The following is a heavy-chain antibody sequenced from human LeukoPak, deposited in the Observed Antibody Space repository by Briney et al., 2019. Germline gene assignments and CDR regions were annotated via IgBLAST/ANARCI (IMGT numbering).Heavy chain of an antibody. V-gene: IGHV4-34*03. D-gene: IGHD1-14*01. CDR3: TTLGASRVPFDY. J-gene: IGHJ4*02. CDR1: GGSFSDYY. Sequence: SETRSLTCVVHGGSFSDYYWTWIRQPPGKGLEWVGSIYYSGSTYYNPSLKSRVTISVDTSKNQFSLKLSSVTAADTAVYYCTTLGASRVPFDYWGQGTLVTVSS. CDR2: IYYSGST.